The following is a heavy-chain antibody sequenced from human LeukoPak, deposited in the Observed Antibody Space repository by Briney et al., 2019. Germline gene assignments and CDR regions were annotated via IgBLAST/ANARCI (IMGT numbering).Heavy chain of an antibody. V-gene: IGHV3-21*01. CDR3: AREFPPYSSGSYYFDY. D-gene: IGHD6-19*01. J-gene: IGHJ4*02. CDR2: ISSSSSYI. CDR1: GFTFSSYS. Sequence: GALRLSCAASGFTFSSYSMNWVRQAPGKGLEWVSSISSSSSYIYYADSVKGRFTISRDNAKNSLYLQMNSLRAEDTAVYYCAREFPPYSSGSYYFDYWGQGTLVTVSS.